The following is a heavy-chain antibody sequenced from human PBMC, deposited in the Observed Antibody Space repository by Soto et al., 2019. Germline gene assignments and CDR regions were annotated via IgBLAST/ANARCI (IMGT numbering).Heavy chain of an antibody. J-gene: IGHJ6*02. CDR2: LSDSGST. D-gene: IGHD2-2*01. CDR1: GGSISGYF. Sequence: SEILSLTCTVSGGSISGYFWSWIRQPPGKGLECIGYLSDSGSTDYTPSLNSRVTISVDTSKNQFSLQLSSVTAADTAVYYCARKEYGDGLDVWGQGTTVTVSS. V-gene: IGHV4-59*01. CDR3: ARKEYGDGLDV.